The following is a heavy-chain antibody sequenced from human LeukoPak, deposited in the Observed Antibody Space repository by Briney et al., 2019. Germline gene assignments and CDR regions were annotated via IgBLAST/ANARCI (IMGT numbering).Heavy chain of an antibody. V-gene: IGHV3-30*18. CDR1: GYTFTGYY. CDR2: ISYDGSSK. D-gene: IGHD3-10*01. J-gene: IGHJ3*02. CDR3: AKDSTYYYGSGTDPDAFDI. Sequence: SCKASGYTFTGYYMHWVRQAPGKGLEWVAIISYDGSSKYYADSVKGRFTISRDNSKNTLYLQMNSLRAEDTAVYYCAKDSTYYYGSGTDPDAFDIWGQGTMVTASS.